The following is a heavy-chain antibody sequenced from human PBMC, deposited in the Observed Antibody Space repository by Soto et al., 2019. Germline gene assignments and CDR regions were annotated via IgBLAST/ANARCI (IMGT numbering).Heavy chain of an antibody. V-gene: IGHV3-30*03. CDR1: GFGFSSYG. CDR2: ISFDGSTQ. Sequence: VQLLESGGGVAQPGRSLRLSCRASGFGFSSYGMLWVRQAPSKGPEWVAFISFDGSTQYYADSVRGRFTISRDNSENTLYLQLDTLRVEDTAMHYCAREGVFGLVKIIPPDYWGQGAQVTVSA. CDR3: AREGVFGLVKIIPPDY. D-gene: IGHD3-3*01. J-gene: IGHJ4*02.